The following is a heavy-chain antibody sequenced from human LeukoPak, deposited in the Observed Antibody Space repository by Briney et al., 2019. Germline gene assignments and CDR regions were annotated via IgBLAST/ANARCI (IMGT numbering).Heavy chain of an antibody. J-gene: IGHJ5*02. CDR2: ISSSSSYI. Sequence: PGGSLRLSCAASGFTFSSYSMNWVRQAPGKGLKWVSYISSSSSYIYYADSVKGRFTISRDNDKNSLYLQMNSLRPEDTAVYYCARDGSAVAPHDVNWFDPWGQGTLVTVSS. CDR3: ARDGSAVAPHDVNWFDP. V-gene: IGHV3-21*01. CDR1: GFTFSSYS. D-gene: IGHD6-19*01.